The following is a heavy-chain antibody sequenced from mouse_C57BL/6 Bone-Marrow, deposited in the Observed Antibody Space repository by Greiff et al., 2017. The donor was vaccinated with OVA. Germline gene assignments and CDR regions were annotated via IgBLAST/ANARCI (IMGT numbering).Heavy chain of an antibody. CDR1: GYTFTDYN. J-gene: IGHJ4*01. D-gene: IGHD1-1*01. V-gene: IGHV1-18*01. Sequence: EVQLQQSGPELVKPGASVKIPCKASGYTFTDYNMDWVKQSHGKSLEWIGDINPNNGGTIYNQKFKGKATVTVDKSSSTAYMELRSLTSEDTAVYYCARWGYYGSSNYYAMDYWGQGTSVTVSS. CDR2: INPNNGGT. CDR3: ARWGYYGSSNYYAMDY.